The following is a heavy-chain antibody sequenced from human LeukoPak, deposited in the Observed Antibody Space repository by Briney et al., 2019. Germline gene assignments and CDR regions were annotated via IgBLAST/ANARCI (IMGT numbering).Heavy chain of an antibody. V-gene: IGHV1-18*01. Sequence: ASVKVSCKASGYTFTSYGISWVRQAPGQGLEWMGWISAYNGNTNYAQKFQGRVTITADKSTSTAYMELSSLRSEDTAVYYCARGYPTYYYDSSGYYFGYWGQGTLVTVSS. J-gene: IGHJ4*02. CDR3: ARGYPTYYYDSSGYYFGY. CDR2: ISAYNGNT. D-gene: IGHD3-22*01. CDR1: GYTFTSYG.